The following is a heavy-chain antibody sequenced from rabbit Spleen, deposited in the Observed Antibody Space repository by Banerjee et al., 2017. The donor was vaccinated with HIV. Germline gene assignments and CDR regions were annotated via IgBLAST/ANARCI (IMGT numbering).Heavy chain of an antibody. J-gene: IGHJ6*01. CDR2: IDVIRSGAT. CDR1: GVSFSLSSY. V-gene: IGHV1S40*01. Sequence: QSLEESGGDLVKPGASLTLTCTASGVSFSLSSYMCWVRQAPGKGLEWIACIDVIRSGATYYASWAKGRFTVSKTSSTTVTLQMTSLTAADTATYFCARDTGSSFSSYGMDLWGPGTLVTVS. CDR3: ARDTGSSFSSYGMDL. D-gene: IGHD8-1*01.